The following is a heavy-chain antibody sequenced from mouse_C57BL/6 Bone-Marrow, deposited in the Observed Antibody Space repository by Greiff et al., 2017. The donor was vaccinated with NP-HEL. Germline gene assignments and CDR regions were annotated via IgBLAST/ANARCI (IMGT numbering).Heavy chain of an antibody. V-gene: IGHV2-2*01. Sequence: QVHVKQSGPGLVQPSPSLSITCTASGFSLTSYGVHWVRQSPGKGLEWLGVIWSGGSTDYNAAFISRLSISKDNSTSQVFFKMNIRQADDTAIYYCARNYYCSSYVPWFAYWGQGTLVTVSA. D-gene: IGHD1-1*01. CDR1: GFSLTSYG. J-gene: IGHJ3*01. CDR3: ARNYYCSSYVPWFAY. CDR2: IWSGGST.